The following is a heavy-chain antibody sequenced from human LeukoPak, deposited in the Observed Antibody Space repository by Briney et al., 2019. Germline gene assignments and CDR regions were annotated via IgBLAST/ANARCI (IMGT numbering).Heavy chain of an antibody. Sequence: SETLSLTCTVSGGSISSSSYYWGWIRQPPGKGLEWIGSIYYSGSTYYNPSLKSRVTISVDTSKNQFSLKLSSVTAADTAVYYCAREGAAAGYYYYYMDVWGKGTTVTVSS. CDR1: GGSISSSSYY. V-gene: IGHV4-39*07. CDR2: IYYSGST. D-gene: IGHD6-13*01. CDR3: AREGAAAGYYYYYMDV. J-gene: IGHJ6*03.